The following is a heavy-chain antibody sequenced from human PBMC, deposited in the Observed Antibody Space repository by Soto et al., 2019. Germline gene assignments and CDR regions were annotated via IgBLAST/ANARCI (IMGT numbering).Heavy chain of an antibody. Sequence: SQTLSLTCAISGDSVSSNSAAWNWIRQSPSRGLEWLGRTYYRSKWYNDYAVSVKSRITINPDTSKNQFSLQLNSVTPEDTAVYYCAREYHSSGRYHYYYGMDVWGQGTTVTVSS. CDR1: GDSVSSNSAA. CDR3: AREYHSSGRYHYYYGMDV. V-gene: IGHV6-1*01. J-gene: IGHJ6*02. D-gene: IGHD6-19*01. CDR2: TYYRSKWYN.